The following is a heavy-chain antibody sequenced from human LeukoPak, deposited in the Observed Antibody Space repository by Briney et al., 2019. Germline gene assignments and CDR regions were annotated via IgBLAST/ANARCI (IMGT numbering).Heavy chain of an antibody. Sequence: GGSLRLSCAASGFTFSSYGMPRVRQAPGKGLEWVAFIRYEGSNKYYADSVKGRFTISRDNSKNTLYLQMNSLRAEDTAVYYCAKDRRTDVLRFLEWLFIWGQGTLVTVSS. CDR2: IRYEGSNK. J-gene: IGHJ4*02. CDR3: AKDRRTDVLRFLEWLFI. CDR1: GFTFSSYG. V-gene: IGHV3-30*02. D-gene: IGHD3-3*01.